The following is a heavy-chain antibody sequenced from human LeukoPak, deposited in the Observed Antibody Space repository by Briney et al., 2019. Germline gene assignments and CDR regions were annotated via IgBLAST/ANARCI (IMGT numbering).Heavy chain of an antibody. Sequence: ASVKVPCKASGYTFTGYYMHWVRQAPGQGLEWMGWINPNSGGTNYAQKFQGRVTITRDTSISTAYMELSRLRSDDTAVYYCARVGRRDGYKLLFDYWGQGTLVTVSS. CDR2: INPNSGGT. D-gene: IGHD5-24*01. CDR1: GYTFTGYY. J-gene: IGHJ4*02. V-gene: IGHV1-2*02. CDR3: ARVGRRDGYKLLFDY.